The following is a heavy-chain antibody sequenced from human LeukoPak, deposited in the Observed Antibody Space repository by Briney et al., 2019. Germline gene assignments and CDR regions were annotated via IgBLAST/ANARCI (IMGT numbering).Heavy chain of an antibody. Sequence: GGSLRLSCAASGFTFSSYSMNGVRQAPGKGLEWVSSISSSSSYIYYADSVKGRFTISRDNAKNSLYLQMNSLRAEDTAVYYCARQWFDAFDIWGQGTMVTVSS. V-gene: IGHV3-21*01. CDR3: ARQWFDAFDI. CDR2: ISSSSSYI. CDR1: GFTFSSYS. J-gene: IGHJ3*02. D-gene: IGHD3-22*01.